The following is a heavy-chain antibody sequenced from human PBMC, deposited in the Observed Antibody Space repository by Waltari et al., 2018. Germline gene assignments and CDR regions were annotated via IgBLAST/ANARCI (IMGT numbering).Heavy chain of an antibody. V-gene: IGHV3-53*02. Sequence: EVQLVETGGGLIQPGGSLRLSCVVSGFTVSNSYKGWVRQSPQKGLEWVSVIYRGGSTYDAASVKGRFTISRDSSKNTLYLQMKSLRDEDSAVYYCARTLLDHYFYMDVWGNGTTVTVSS. CDR3: ARTLLDHYFYMDV. CDR2: IYRGGST. J-gene: IGHJ6*03. CDR1: GFTVSNSY. D-gene: IGHD3-10*01.